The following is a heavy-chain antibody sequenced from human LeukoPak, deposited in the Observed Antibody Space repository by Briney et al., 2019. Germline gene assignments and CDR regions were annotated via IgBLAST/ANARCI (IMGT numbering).Heavy chain of an antibody. D-gene: IGHD1-1*01. CDR3: ARDRGYAMDV. V-gene: IGHV3-53*01. J-gene: IGHJ6*02. Sequence: PGGSLRLSCAASGLSISDQYMSWVRQAPGKGLEWVSIIQGGGNIYYADSVKGRITVSGDNSKNTVYLQMNSLRAEDTAVYYCARDRGYAMDVWGQGTTVTVSS. CDR2: IQGGGNI. CDR1: GLSISDQY.